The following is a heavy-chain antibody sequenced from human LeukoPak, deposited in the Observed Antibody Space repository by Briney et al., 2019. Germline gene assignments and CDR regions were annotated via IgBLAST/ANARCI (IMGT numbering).Heavy chain of an antibody. D-gene: IGHD6-13*01. CDR3: AKDSSAWYFYFDS. J-gene: IGHJ4*01. CDR1: GFSFNSYA. V-gene: IGHV3-23*01. CDR2: ISGLGDKQ. Sequence: PGGSLRLSCAGSGFSFNSYALHWVRQAPGKGLEWVSGISGLGDKQYYADSVKGRFTVSRDNSKNTVYLDMNNLRVEETGIYYCAKDSSAWYFYFDSWGQGTPVTVSS.